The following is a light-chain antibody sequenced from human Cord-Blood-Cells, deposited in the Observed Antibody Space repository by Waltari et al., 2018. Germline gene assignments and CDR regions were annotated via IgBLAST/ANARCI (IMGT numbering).Light chain of an antibody. CDR3: CSYAGSSPWV. CDR1: SSDVGRYTL. CDR2: EVS. Sequence: QSALTQPASVSGSPGQSITISCTGTSSDVGRYTLVSWYQQHPGKAPKLMIYEVSKRPSGVSNRFSGSKSGNTASLTISGLQAEDEADYYCCSYAGSSPWVFGGGTKLTVL. J-gene: IGLJ3*02. V-gene: IGLV2-23*02.